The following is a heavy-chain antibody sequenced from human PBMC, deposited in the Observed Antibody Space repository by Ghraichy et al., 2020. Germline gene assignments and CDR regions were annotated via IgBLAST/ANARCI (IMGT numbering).Heavy chain of an antibody. CDR3: AKDNGDCSGGSCVFDY. CDR1: GFTFDDYA. V-gene: IGHV3-9*01. J-gene: IGHJ4*02. Sequence: GGSLRLSCAASGFTFDDYAMHWVRQAPGKGLEWVSGISWNSGSIGYADSVKGRFTISRDNAKNSLYLQMNSLRAEDTALYYCAKDNGDCSGGSCVFDYWGQGTLVTVSS. D-gene: IGHD2-15*01. CDR2: ISWNSGSI.